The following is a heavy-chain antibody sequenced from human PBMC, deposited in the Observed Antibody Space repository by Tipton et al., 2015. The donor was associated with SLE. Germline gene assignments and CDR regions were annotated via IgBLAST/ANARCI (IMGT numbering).Heavy chain of an antibody. Sequence: SGFTFSTYWMHWVRQAPGKGLVWVSRIKSDGSSTSYADSVKGRFTISRDNAKNTLYLQMNSLRAEDTAVYYCAREAPGAFDIWGQGTVVTVSS. J-gene: IGHJ3*02. CDR1: GFTFSTYW. CDR3: AREAPGAFDI. V-gene: IGHV3-74*01. CDR2: IKSDGSST.